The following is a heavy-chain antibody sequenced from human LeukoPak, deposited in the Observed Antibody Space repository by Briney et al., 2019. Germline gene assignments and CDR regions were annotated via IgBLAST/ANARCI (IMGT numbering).Heavy chain of an antibody. Sequence: PGGSLRLSCAASGFTVSSNYMSWVRQAPGKGLEWVSSIYSGGSIYYADSVKGRFTISRDISKNMLYLQMNSLRAEDTAVYYCARAYYYDSRGAFDIWGQGTMVTVSS. V-gene: IGHV3-66*02. J-gene: IGHJ3*02. D-gene: IGHD3-22*01. CDR3: ARAYYYDSRGAFDI. CDR1: GFTVSSNY. CDR2: IYSGGSI.